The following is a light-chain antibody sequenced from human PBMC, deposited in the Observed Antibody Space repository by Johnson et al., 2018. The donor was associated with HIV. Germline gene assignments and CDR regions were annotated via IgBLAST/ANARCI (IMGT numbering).Light chain of an antibody. CDR1: SSDMGNYA. J-gene: IGLJ1*01. CDR2: ENN. CDR3: GTWDNSPSAPYV. V-gene: IGLV1-51*02. Sequence: QSVLTQPPSVSAAPGQKVTISCSGSSSDMGNYAVSWYQQLPGTAPKLLIYENNKRPSGIPDRFSGSKSGTSATLGITGLQTGDEADYYCGTWDNSPSAPYVSGPGTKVTVL.